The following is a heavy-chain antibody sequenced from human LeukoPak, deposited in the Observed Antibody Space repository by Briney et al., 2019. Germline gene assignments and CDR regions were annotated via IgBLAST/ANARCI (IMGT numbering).Heavy chain of an antibody. J-gene: IGHJ6*02. CDR3: ARDTMIQLWLPTYYYYGMDV. V-gene: IGHV1-18*01. Sequence: GNTNYAQKLQGRVTMTTDTSTSTAYMELRSLRSDDTAVYYCARDTMIQLWLPTYYYYGMDVWGQGTTVTVSS. CDR2: GNT. D-gene: IGHD5-18*01.